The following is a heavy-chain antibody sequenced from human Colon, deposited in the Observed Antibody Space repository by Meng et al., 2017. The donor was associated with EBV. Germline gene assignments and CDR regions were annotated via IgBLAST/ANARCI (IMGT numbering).Heavy chain of an antibody. D-gene: IGHD3-22*01. Sequence: QVPLQPGGAGLLKPSGTLSLTCAVFGGSFSGNFWTWIRQSPGEGLEWIGEIHHSGSTKYNPSLKNRVSISLDTSKKQFSLQLTSVTVADTAVYFCARDPAQEDFDTSGYMYDSWGPGTLVTVSS. CDR1: GGSFSGNF. V-gene: IGHV4-34*02. CDR2: IHHSGST. J-gene: IGHJ5*01. CDR3: ARDPAQEDFDTSGYMYDS.